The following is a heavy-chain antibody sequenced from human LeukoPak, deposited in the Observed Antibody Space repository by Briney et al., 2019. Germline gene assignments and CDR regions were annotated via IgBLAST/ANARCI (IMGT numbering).Heavy chain of an antibody. CDR3: ARDRGFGELDV. V-gene: IGHV3-53*01. CDR2: IYWTGKT. J-gene: IGHJ6*04. CDR1: GVTVSSNY. Sequence: GGSLRLSCAASGVTVSSNYIRWVRQAPGKGLEWVSLIYWTGKTYYADSVKGRFTIMGDNSKNSVYLQMNSLRAEDTAVYYCARDRGFGELDVWGKGTTVIVSP. D-gene: IGHD3-10*01.